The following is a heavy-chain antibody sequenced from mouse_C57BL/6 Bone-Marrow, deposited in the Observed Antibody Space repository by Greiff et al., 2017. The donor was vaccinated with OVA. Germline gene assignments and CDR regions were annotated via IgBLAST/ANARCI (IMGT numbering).Heavy chain of an antibody. CDR1: GYAFSSSW. V-gene: IGHV1-82*01. J-gene: IGHJ2*01. CDR3: ARGGFITTVAKSYYFDY. Sequence: VQLQQSGPELVKPGASVKISCKASGYAFSSSWMNWVKQRPGKGLEWIGRIYPGDGDTNYNGKFKGKATLTADKSSSTAYMQLSSLTSEDSAVYFCARGGFITTVAKSYYFDYWGQGTTLTVSS. D-gene: IGHD1-1*01. CDR2: IYPGDGDT.